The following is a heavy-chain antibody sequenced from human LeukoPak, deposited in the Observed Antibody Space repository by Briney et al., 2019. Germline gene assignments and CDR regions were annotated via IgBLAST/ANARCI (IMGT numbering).Heavy chain of an antibody. D-gene: IGHD3-3*01. CDR2: ISGSGGST. Sequence: PGGSLRLSCAASGFTFSSYAMSWVRQAPGKGLEWVSAISGSGGSTYYADSVKGRFTISRDNSKNTLYLQMNSLRAEDTAVYYCAKDRGYYDFWSGYYLGNYFDCWGQGTLVTVSS. J-gene: IGHJ4*02. CDR1: GFTFSSYA. CDR3: AKDRGYYDFWSGYYLGNYFDC. V-gene: IGHV3-23*01.